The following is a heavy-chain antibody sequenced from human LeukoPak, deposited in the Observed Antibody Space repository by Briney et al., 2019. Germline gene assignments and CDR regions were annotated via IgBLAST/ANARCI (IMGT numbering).Heavy chain of an antibody. CDR3: ARGQNYDILTGYYNYYYMDV. Sequence: SETLSLTCTVSGGSISSYYWSWIRQPPGKGLEWIGYIYYSGSTNYNPSLKSRVTISVDTSKNQFSLKLSSVTAADTAVYYCARGQNYDILTGYYNYYYMDVWGKGTTVTVSS. D-gene: IGHD3-9*01. J-gene: IGHJ6*03. V-gene: IGHV4-59*01. CDR2: IYYSGST. CDR1: GGSISSYY.